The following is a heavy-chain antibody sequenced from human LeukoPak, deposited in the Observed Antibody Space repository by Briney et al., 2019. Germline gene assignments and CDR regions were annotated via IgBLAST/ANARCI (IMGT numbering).Heavy chain of an antibody. CDR3: APPPIAAAGN. Sequence: GGSLRLSCTASGFIFNDFWMSWVRQAPGEGLEWVANIRQDGGAKNYVDSVKGRFTISRDNAKKSLYLQMNSLRAEDTAVYYCAPPPIAAAGNWGQGTLVTVSS. CDR2: IRQDGGAK. J-gene: IGHJ4*02. D-gene: IGHD6-13*01. CDR1: GFIFNDFW. V-gene: IGHV3-7*01.